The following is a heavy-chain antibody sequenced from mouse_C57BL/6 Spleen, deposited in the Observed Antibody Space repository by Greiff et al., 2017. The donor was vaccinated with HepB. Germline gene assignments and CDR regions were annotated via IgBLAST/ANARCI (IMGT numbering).Heavy chain of an antibody. CDR2: INPSSGYT. Sequence: VQLQQSGAELARPGASVKMSCKASGYTFTSYTMHWVKQRPGQGLEWIGYINPSSGYTKYSQKFKDKATLTADTSSSTAYMQLSSLTSEDSAVYYCARWDYYFDYWGQGTTLTVSS. D-gene: IGHD4-1*01. CDR3: ARWDYYFDY. J-gene: IGHJ2*01. V-gene: IGHV1-4*01. CDR1: GYTFTSYT.